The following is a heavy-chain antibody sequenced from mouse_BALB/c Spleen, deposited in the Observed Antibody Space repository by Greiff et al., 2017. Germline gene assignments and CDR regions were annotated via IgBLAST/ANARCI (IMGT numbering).Heavy chain of an antibody. D-gene: IGHD2-14*01. CDR3: ARRTGYDEDFDV. J-gene: IGHJ1*01. CDR2: ISSGSSTI. V-gene: IGHV5-17*02. CDR1: GFTFSSFG. Sequence: EVQLQESGGGLVQPGGSRKLSCAASGFTFSSFGMHWVRQAPEKGLEWVAYISSGSSTIYYADTVKGRFTISRDNPKNTLFLQMTSLRSEDTAMYYCARRTGYDEDFDVWGAGTTVTVSS.